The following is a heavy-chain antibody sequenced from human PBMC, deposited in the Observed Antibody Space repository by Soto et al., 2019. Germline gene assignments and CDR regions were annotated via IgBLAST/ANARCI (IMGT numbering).Heavy chain of an antibody. J-gene: IGHJ5*02. D-gene: IGHD2-2*01. Sequence: SETLSLTCTVSGGSISSYYWSWIRQPPGKGLGWIGYIYYIGSTNYNPSLKSRVTISVDTSKNQFSLKLSSVTAADTAVYYCARGLRRQLLNWFDPWGQGTLVTVSS. CDR2: IYYIGST. CDR1: GGSISSYY. CDR3: ARGLRRQLLNWFDP. V-gene: IGHV4-59*01.